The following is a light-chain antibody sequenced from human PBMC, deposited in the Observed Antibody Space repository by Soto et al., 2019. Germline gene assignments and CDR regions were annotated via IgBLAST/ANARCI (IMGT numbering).Light chain of an antibody. CDR2: GAY. CDR3: QQHGSSPPIT. Sequence: RASHSVSSTYLAWYQQNPGEAPTVLVFGAYNRATGIPDRVSGSGSGADFTLSIDRMEHEDFAVYYCQQHGSSPPITFGQGTRLEI. V-gene: IGKV3-20*01. CDR1: HSVSSTY. J-gene: IGKJ5*01.